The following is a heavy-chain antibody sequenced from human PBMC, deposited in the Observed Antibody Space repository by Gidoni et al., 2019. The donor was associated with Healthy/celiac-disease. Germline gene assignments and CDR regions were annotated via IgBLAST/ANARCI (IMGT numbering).Heavy chain of an antibody. J-gene: IGHJ1*01. D-gene: IGHD3-22*01. CDR1: GFPFSSYA. CDR2: ISGSGGST. CDR3: AKDGITMIVVAHRYFQH. V-gene: IGHV3-23*01. Sequence: EVQLLESGGGLVQPGGSLRLSCAASGFPFSSYAMSWVRQAPGKGLGWVSAISGSGGSTYYADSVKGRFTISRDNSKNTLYLQMNSLRAEDTAVYYCAKDGITMIVVAHRYFQHWGQGTLVTVSS.